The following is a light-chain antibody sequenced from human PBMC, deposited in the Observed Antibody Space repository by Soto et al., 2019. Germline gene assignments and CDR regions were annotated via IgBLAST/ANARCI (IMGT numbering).Light chain of an antibody. CDR2: DAS. Sequence: EIVLTQSPATLSLSPGGRATLSCRASQSLTSTYLAWYQQKPGQAPRLVIYDASSRATGIPDRFSGSGSGTDFTLTISRLEPKDFAVYYCQQYGDSPRTFGQGTKVEV. CDR1: QSLTSTY. V-gene: IGKV3-20*01. J-gene: IGKJ1*01. CDR3: QQYGDSPRT.